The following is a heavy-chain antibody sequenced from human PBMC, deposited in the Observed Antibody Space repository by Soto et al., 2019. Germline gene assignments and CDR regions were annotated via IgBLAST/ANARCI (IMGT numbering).Heavy chain of an antibody. CDR3: ARKELARAARLD. CDR2: MNPNSGNT. J-gene: IGHJ1*01. CDR1: GYTFTSYD. V-gene: IGHV1-8*01. D-gene: IGHD6-25*01. Sequence: ATVKVSCKASGYTFTSYDINWVRQATGQGLEWMGWMNPNSGNTGYAQKFQGRVTMTRNTSISTAYMELSSLRSEDTAVYYCARKELARAARLDWGQGTLVTVSS.